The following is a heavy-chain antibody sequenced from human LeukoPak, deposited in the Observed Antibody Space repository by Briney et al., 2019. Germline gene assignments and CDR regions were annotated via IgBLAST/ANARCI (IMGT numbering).Heavy chain of an antibody. CDR1: GGSFSGCY. CDR3: ARGRRNGSLS. V-gene: IGHV4-34*01. Sequence: PSETLSLTCVVYGGSFSGCYWSWIRQPPGKGLEWIGEINHSGSTNYNPSLKSRVTISVDTSKNQFSLKLSSVTDADTAVYYCARGRRNGSLSWGQGTLVTVSS. D-gene: IGHD3-10*01. CDR2: INHSGST. J-gene: IGHJ5*02.